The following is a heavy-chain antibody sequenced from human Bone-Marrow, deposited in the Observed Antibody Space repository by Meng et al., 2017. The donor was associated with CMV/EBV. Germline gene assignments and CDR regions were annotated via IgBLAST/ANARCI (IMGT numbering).Heavy chain of an antibody. D-gene: IGHD3-3*01. CDR3: ATTYNFRTFDP. CDR1: GGSISSSGYY. CDR2: MYYSGST. Sequence: GSLRLSCTVSGGSISSSGYYWGWIRQPPGRGLEWIGSMYYSGSTYYSPSLKSRLTMLIDTSKNQFSLELSSVTAADTAIFYCATTYNFRTFDPWGQGTLVTVSS. V-gene: IGHV4-39*07. J-gene: IGHJ5*02.